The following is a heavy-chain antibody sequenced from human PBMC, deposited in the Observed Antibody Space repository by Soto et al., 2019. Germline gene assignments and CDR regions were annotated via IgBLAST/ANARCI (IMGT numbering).Heavy chain of an antibody. J-gene: IGHJ1*01. CDR1: DVSISSDYY. CDR2: VSYSGNT. V-gene: IGHV4-39*01. CDR3: VRLSGSGYRTLGY. D-gene: IGHD3-22*01. Sequence: QLQLQESGPGLVKPSETLSLTCTVSDVSISSDYYWGWIRQPPGKGLEWIGTVSYSGNTYYKTSLKSRVTISVDTSKSQFYLNLTSVTAADTAVYYCVRLSGSGYRTLGYWGQGILVTVSS.